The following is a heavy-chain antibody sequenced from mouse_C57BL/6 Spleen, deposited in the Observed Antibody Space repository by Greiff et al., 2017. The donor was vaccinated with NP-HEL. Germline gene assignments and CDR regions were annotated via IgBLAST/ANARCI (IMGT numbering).Heavy chain of an antibody. Sequence: EVQGVESGGGLVQPGGSLKLSCAASGFTFSSCGMSWVRQTPDKRLELVATINSNGGSTYYPDSVKGRFTISRDNAKNTLYLQMSSLKSEDTAMYYCARMARTINWGQGTTLTVSS. CDR1: GFTFSSCG. J-gene: IGHJ2*01. CDR2: INSNGGST. V-gene: IGHV5-6-3*01. CDR3: ARMARTIN.